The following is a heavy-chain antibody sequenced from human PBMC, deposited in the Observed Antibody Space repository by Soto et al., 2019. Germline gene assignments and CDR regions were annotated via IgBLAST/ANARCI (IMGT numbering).Heavy chain of an antibody. CDR2: IYHSGSI. D-gene: IGHD3-3*01. V-gene: IGHV4-4*02. J-gene: IGHJ3*02. CDR1: GGSISSSNC. Sequence: QVQLQESGPGLVKPSGTRSLTCAVSGGSISSSNCWRWVRQPPGKGLEWIGEIYHSGSINYNPSLQRRVTRSVDKSKNQFSLRLSSVTAADTAVYYCARRRGWSGYYDPDACDIWGQGTMVTVSS. CDR3: ARRRGWSGYYDPDACDI.